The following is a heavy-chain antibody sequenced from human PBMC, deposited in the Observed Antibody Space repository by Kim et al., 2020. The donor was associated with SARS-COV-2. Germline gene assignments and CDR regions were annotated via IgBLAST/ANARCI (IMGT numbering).Heavy chain of an antibody. J-gene: IGHJ5*02. V-gene: IGHV1-3*01. CDR3: ARGGGPLQFLAWLLGYSDL. D-gene: IGHD3-3*01. Sequence: ASVKVSCKTSGYSFTTYALHWVRQAPGQRLEWMGWINAGTANTEYSQKFQGRATITRDTSASTAYMELSSLRSEDTAVYYCARGGGPLQFLAWLLGYSDLWGPGTLVTVSS. CDR1: GYSFTTYA. CDR2: INAGTANT.